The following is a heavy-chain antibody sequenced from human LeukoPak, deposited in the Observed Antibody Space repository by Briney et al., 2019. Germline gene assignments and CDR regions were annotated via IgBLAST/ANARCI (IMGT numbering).Heavy chain of an antibody. V-gene: IGHV5-51*01. Sequence: GESRKISFKAIGYSFTNYWLAWVRQLPGKGLEWRGIIFPGDSDTTYSPSFQGQVTISVDNSISTAYLQWSSLKASDTAKYYCARTEYREYYYYYIDVWGQGTTVTVSS. D-gene: IGHD2/OR15-2a*01. CDR2: IFPGDSDT. CDR1: GYSFTNYW. CDR3: ARTEYREYYYYYIDV. J-gene: IGHJ6*02.